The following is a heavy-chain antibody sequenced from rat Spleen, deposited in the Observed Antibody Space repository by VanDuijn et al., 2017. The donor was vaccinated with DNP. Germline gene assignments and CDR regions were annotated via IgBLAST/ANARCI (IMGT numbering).Heavy chain of an antibody. CDR1: EFTFNNYW. D-gene: IGHD4-3*01. J-gene: IGHJ2*01. CDR3: ARWYNSGYYFDY. V-gene: IGHV5-31*01. Sequence: EVQLVESGGDLVQPGRSLRLSCVASEFTFNNYWMTWFRQVPGKGLEWVASITSRGGRTYYPDSVEGRFTLSRDNAKSTLYLQMNSLRSEDTATYYCARWYNSGYYFDYWGQGVMVTVSS. CDR2: ITSRGGRT.